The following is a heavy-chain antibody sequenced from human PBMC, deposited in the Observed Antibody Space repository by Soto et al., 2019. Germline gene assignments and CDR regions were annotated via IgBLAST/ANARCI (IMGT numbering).Heavy chain of an antibody. CDR3: AAMATVTTDDSY. Sequence: PGGSLRLSCAASGFTFSSYCMHWVRQAPGKGLVWVSRISSDGSSTNYADSVKGRFAISRDNAKNTVYLQMNSLRAEDTAVYYCAAMATVTTDDSYWGQGTLVTVSS. CDR1: GFTFSSYC. V-gene: IGHV3-74*01. D-gene: IGHD4-4*01. J-gene: IGHJ4*02. CDR2: ISSDGSST.